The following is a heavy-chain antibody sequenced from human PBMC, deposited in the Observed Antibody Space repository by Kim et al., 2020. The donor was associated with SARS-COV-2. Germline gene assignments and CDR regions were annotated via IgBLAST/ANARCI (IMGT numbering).Heavy chain of an antibody. CDR3: AKVAIGWDYYSSGYSDY. Sequence: SIKGRLTISTDNAKNSLYQQMNSLRAEDTALYYCAKVAIGWDYYSSGYSDYWGQGTLVTVSS. J-gene: IGHJ4*02. V-gene: IGHV3-9*01. D-gene: IGHD3-22*01.